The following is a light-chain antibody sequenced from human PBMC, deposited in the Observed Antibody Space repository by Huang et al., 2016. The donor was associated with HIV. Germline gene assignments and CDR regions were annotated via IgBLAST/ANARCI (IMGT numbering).Light chain of an antibody. CDR2: EVS. Sequence: DIVMTQTPLSLSVTPGQPASISCKSSQSLLHGDGKTYLYWYVKKSGQSPQLLMYEVSSRFAGVPERFSGSGSGTDFTLRISRVEAEDVGVYYCMQGSDLPTFGQGTKVEIK. CDR3: MQGSDLPT. CDR1: QSLLHGDGKTY. V-gene: IGKV2-29*02. J-gene: IGKJ1*01.